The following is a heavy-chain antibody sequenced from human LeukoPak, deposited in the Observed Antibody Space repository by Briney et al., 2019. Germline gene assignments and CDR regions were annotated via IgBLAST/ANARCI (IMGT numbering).Heavy chain of an antibody. CDR1: GGSFSGYY. Sequence: SETLSLTCAVYGGSFSGYYWSWIRQPPGKGLEWIGEINHSGSTNYNPSLKSRVTISVDTSKNQFSLKLSSVTAADTAVYYCARYTASHSSSWSDAFDIWGQGTMVTVSS. CDR2: INHSGST. V-gene: IGHV4-34*01. D-gene: IGHD6-13*01. J-gene: IGHJ3*02. CDR3: ARYTASHSSSWSDAFDI.